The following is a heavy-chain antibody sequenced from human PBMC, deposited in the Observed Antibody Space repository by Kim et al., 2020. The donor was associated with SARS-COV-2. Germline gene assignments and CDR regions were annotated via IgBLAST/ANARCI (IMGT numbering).Heavy chain of an antibody. CDR3: ARAGSGVVDY. V-gene: IGHV4-59*01. J-gene: IGHJ4*02. D-gene: IGHD2-15*01. Sequence: NTTPPPKGRVTVSVDTSKNQFSLKLSTVTAADTAVYYCARAGSGVVDYWGQGTLVTVSS.